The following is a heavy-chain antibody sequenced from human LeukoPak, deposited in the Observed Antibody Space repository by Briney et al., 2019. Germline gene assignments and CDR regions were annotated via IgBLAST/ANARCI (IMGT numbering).Heavy chain of an antibody. J-gene: IGHJ6*04. D-gene: IGHD6-13*01. V-gene: IGHV4-39*01. Sequence: PSETLSLTCTVSGGSISSSSYYWGWIRQPPGKGLEWIGSIYYSGSTYYNPSLKSRVTISVDTSKNQFSLKLSSVTAADTAVYYCARLAAATDVWGKGTTVTVSS. CDR2: IYYSGST. CDR3: ARLAAATDV. CDR1: GGSISSSSYY.